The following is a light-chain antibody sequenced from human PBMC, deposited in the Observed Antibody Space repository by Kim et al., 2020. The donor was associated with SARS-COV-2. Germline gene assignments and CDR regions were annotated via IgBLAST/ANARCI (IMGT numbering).Light chain of an antibody. Sequence: PGEGASLSRRASHSVDINLAWYQQTPGQPPRLLIYDAAIRATGVPTRFSGSGSGTDFTLTISSLEAEDFAIYYCQQRTGWPPALTFGGGTKVDIK. CDR1: HSVDIN. V-gene: IGKV3-11*01. CDR2: DAA. CDR3: QQRTGWPPALT. J-gene: IGKJ4*01.